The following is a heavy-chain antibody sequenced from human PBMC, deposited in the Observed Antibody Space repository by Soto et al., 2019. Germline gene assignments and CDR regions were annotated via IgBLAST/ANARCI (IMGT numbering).Heavy chain of an antibody. D-gene: IGHD5-12*01. V-gene: IGHV3-30-3*01. CDR2: ISYDGSIK. J-gene: IGHJ4*02. Sequence: QVQLVESGGGVVQPGRSLRLSCAASGFTFSSHSIQWVRQAPGKGLEWVAVISYDGSIKYCADSAKCRFTISRDNSKNTAQLQMNSLRAEDTAVFYCAREWITSADLDYWGQGTLVIVSS. CDR3: AREWITSADLDY. CDR1: GFTFSSHS.